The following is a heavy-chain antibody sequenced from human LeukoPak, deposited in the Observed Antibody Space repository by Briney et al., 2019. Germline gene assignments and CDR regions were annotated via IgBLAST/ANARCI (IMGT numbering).Heavy chain of an antibody. CDR3: AREVYCSSTICYTGYFQH. CDR1: GFTFSRYW. V-gene: IGHV3-7*01. D-gene: IGHD2-2*02. CDR2: INQDGSKN. Sequence: GGSLTLSCAASGFTFSRYWMSWVRQAPGKGLEWVANINQDGSKNYYVDSVKGRFTISRTNAKNSLHLQMNSRRADATAVYYLAREVYCSSTICYTGYFQHWGQGTLVTVSS. J-gene: IGHJ1*01.